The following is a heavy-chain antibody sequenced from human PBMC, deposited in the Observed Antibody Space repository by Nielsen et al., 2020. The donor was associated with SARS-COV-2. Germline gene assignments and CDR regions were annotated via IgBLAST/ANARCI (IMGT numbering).Heavy chain of an antibody. J-gene: IGHJ6*03. Sequence: GGSLRLSCAASGFTFDDYAMHWVRQAPGKGLEWVSGISWNSGSIGYADSVKGRFTISRDNAKNSLYLQMNSLRAEDTALYYCAKDMRPPARLFYYMDVWGKGTTVTVSS. CDR1: GFTFDDYA. D-gene: IGHD2-2*01. V-gene: IGHV3-9*01. CDR2: ISWNSGSI. CDR3: AKDMRPPARLFYYMDV.